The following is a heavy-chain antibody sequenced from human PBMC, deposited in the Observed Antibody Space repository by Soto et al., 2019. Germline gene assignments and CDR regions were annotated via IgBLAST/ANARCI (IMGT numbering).Heavy chain of an antibody. CDR1: GGSISSYY. J-gene: IGHJ6*02. Sequence: QVQLQESGPGLVKPSETLSLTCTVSGGSISSYYWSWIRQPPGKGLEWIGYIYYSGSTNYNPSLKSRVTISVDTSKNQFSLKLSSVTAADTAVYYCARESHLGWPMHYYYGMDVWGQGTTVTVSS. CDR3: ARESHLGWPMHYYYGMDV. V-gene: IGHV4-59*01. CDR2: IYYSGST. D-gene: IGHD2-15*01.